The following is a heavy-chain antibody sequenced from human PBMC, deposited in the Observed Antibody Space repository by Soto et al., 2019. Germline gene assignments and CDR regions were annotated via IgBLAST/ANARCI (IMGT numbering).Heavy chain of an antibody. J-gene: IGHJ4*02. D-gene: IGHD6-19*01. CDR1: GFTFSSYA. CDR2: ISGSGGST. V-gene: IGHV3-23*01. CDR3: AKDLLPWVYIAVAGFDY. Sequence: GSLSLSCAASGFTFSSYAMSWVRQAPGKGLEWVSAISGSGGSTYYADSVKGRFTISRDNSKNTLYLQMNSLRAEDTAVYYCAKDLLPWVYIAVAGFDYWGQGTLVTVSS.